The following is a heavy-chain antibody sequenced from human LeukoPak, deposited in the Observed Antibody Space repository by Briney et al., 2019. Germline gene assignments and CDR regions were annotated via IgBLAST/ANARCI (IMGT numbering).Heavy chain of an antibody. Sequence: SQTLSLTCTVSGGSISSSSYYWGWIRQPPGKGLEWIGSIYYSGSTYYNPSLKSRVSISVDTSKNQFSLKLSSVTAADTAMYYCARQSYYDFWSGYRSHNWFDPWGQGTLVTVSS. V-gene: IGHV4-39*01. J-gene: IGHJ5*02. CDR2: IYYSGST. D-gene: IGHD3-3*01. CDR1: GGSISSSSYY. CDR3: ARQSYYDFWSGYRSHNWFDP.